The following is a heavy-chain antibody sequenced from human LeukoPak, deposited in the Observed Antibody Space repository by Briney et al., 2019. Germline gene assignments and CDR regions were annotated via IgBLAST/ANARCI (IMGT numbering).Heavy chain of an antibody. J-gene: IGHJ4*02. CDR2: IIPIFGTA. V-gene: IGHV1-69*01. D-gene: IGHD5-18*01. CDR1: GGTFSSYA. CDR3: ASKRGYSYGLDY. Sequence: SVKVSCKASGGTFSSYAISWVRQAPRQGLEWMGGIIPIFGTANYAQKFQGRVTITADESTSTGYMELSSLRSEDTAVYYCASKRGYSYGLDYWGQGTLVTVSS.